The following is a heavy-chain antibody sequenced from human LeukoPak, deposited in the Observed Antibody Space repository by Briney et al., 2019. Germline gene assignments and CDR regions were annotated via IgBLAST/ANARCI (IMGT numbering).Heavy chain of an antibody. V-gene: IGHV3-7*01. Sequence: PGGSLRLSCAASGFTFSSYWMSCVRQAPGKGLEWVANIKQDGSEKYYVDSVKGRFTISRDNAKNSLYLQMNSLRAEDTAVYHCARDDIVVVVAATVYYYYYGMDVWGQGTTVTVSS. CDR2: IKQDGSEK. CDR3: ARDDIVVVVAATVYYYYYGMDV. J-gene: IGHJ6*02. CDR1: GFTFSSYW. D-gene: IGHD2-15*01.